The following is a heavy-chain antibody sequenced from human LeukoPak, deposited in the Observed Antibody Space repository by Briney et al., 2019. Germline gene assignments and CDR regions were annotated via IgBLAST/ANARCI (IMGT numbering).Heavy chain of an antibody. J-gene: IGHJ4*02. CDR2: ISWNSGSI. CDR3: AKDIGSILGHPDGGEDY. CDR1: GFTFDDYA. Sequence: TGRSLRLSCAASGFTFDDYAMHWVRQAPGKGLEWVSGISWNSGSIGYADSVKGRFTISRDNAKNSLYLQMNSLRAEDTALYYCAKDIGSILGHPDGGEDYWGQGTLVTVSS. V-gene: IGHV3-9*01. D-gene: IGHD3/OR15-3a*01.